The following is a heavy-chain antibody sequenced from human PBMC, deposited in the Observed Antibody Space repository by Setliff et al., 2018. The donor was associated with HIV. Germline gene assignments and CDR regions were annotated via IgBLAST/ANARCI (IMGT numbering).Heavy chain of an antibody. CDR1: GYSISSGYS. J-gene: IGHJ4*02. CDR2: IYHSGST. V-gene: IGHV4-38-2*01. CDR3: ARSVYMVSFYFDY. Sequence: SETLSLTCAVSGYSISSGYSWGWIRQPPGKGLEWIGSIYHSGSTYYKPSLKSRVNISLDTSKNQFSLKLSSVTAADTAIYYCARSVYMVSFYFDYWGQGTLVTVSS. D-gene: IGHD3-10*01.